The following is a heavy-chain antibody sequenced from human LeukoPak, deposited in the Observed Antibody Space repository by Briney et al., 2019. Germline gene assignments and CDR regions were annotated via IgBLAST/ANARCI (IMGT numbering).Heavy chain of an antibody. CDR3: ARVPLHDDSGHYYPH. J-gene: IGHJ1*01. Sequence: ASVKVSCKTSGYTFTSYGMHWVRQAPGQSLEWMGWINGGNGNTKYSEKFQGRVTIIRDTSASTAYMALSSLRSEDTAVYYCARVPLHDDSGHYYPHWGQGTLVTVSS. CDR1: GYTFTSYG. V-gene: IGHV1-3*01. CDR2: INGGNGNT. D-gene: IGHD3-22*01.